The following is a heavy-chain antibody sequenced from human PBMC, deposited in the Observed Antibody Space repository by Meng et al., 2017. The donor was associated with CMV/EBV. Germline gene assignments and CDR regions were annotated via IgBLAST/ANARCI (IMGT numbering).Heavy chain of an antibody. CDR1: GYTFTGYY. CDR2: INPNSDGT. V-gene: IGHV1-2*02. J-gene: IGHJ1*01. Sequence: ASVKVSCKASGYTFTGYYMHWVRQAPGQGLEWMGWINPNSDGTNYAQKLQGRVTMTRDTSISTAYMELSRLRSDDTAVYYCARDRILYSSGYQGYFQHWGQGTLVTVSS. D-gene: IGHD3-22*01. CDR3: ARDRILYSSGYQGYFQH.